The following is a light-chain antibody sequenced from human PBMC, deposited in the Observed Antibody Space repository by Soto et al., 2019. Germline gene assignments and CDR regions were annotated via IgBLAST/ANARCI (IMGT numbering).Light chain of an antibody. CDR3: QTWGSGIVV. Sequence: QPVLTQSPSASASLGASVKLTCTLSSGHSSYAIAWHQQQPEKGPRYLMKLNSDGSHSKGDGIPDRFSGSSSVAERYLTISRLQSDEEDDYYCQTWGSGIVVYGGGTKRNVL. CDR1: SGHSSYA. CDR2: LNSDGSH. J-gene: IGLJ2*01. V-gene: IGLV4-69*01.